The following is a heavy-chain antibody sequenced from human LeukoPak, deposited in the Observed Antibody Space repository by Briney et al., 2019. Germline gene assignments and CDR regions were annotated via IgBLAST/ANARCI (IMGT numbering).Heavy chain of an antibody. D-gene: IGHD4-17*01. J-gene: IGHJ4*02. CDR1: GNSISQLS. V-gene: IGHV1-24*01. Sequence: ASVKVSCKVSGNSISQLSILWVRQAPGKGLEWMGCLDRDDGEIIYAQKFQGRVTMTEDKSTDTAYMEVNSLTSEDTAVYYCAADGGPTASVYDCWGQGTLVTVSS. CDR3: AADGGPTASVYDC. CDR2: LDRDDGEI.